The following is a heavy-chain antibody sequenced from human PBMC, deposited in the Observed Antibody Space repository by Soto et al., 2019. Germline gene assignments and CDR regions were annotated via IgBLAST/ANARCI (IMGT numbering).Heavy chain of an antibody. CDR1: GYTFTSYD. J-gene: IGHJ6*02. CDR2: MNPNSGNT. Sequence: ASVKVSCKASGYTFTSYDINWVRQATGQGLEWMGWMNPNSGNTGYAQKFQGRVTTTRNTSISTAYMELSSLRSEETAVYYCASGPSRGNDFWSGYYSATGQRAYYYGMDVWGQGTTVTVSS. D-gene: IGHD3-3*01. V-gene: IGHV1-8*01. CDR3: ASGPSRGNDFWSGYYSATGQRAYYYGMDV.